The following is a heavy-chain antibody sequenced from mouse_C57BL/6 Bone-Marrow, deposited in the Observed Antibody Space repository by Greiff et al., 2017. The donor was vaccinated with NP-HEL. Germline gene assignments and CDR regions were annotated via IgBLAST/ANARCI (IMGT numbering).Heavy chain of an antibody. CDR1: GFTFSDYY. CDR2: ISNGGGST. Sequence: VQLKESGGGLVQPGGSLKLSCAASGFTFSDYYMYWVRQTPEKRLEWVAYISNGGGSTYYPDTVKGRFTISRDNAKNTLYLQMSRLKSEDTAMYYCARDYGIRGFAYWGQGTLVTVSA. D-gene: IGHD1-2*01. V-gene: IGHV5-12*01. CDR3: ARDYGIRGFAY. J-gene: IGHJ3*01.